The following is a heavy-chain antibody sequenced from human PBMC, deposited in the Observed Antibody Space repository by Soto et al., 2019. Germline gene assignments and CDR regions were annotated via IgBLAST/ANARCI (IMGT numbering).Heavy chain of an antibody. Sequence: QLQLQESGSGLVKPSQTLSLTCAVSGGSISSGGYSWSWIRQPPGKGLEWIGYIDHSRSTYYNPSLKSRVTRSLDRSKNQFSLKLRSVTAADPSVYYCAAGGGLPRYYWGQGTLVTVSS. V-gene: IGHV4-30-2*01. CDR1: GGSISSGGYS. CDR3: AAGGGLPRYY. CDR2: IDHSRST. J-gene: IGHJ4*02. D-gene: IGHD3-16*01.